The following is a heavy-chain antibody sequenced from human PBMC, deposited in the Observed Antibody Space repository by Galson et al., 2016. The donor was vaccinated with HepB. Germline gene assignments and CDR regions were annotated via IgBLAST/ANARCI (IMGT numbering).Heavy chain of an antibody. Sequence: LSLTCTVSGGSVSSGDYYWNWIRQPPGKGPEWIAYIYYSGNTNYNPSLKDRLSIAADTANNQFSLKLNSVTAADTAIYFCARLGAALDYWGQGILVTVSS. D-gene: IGHD1-26*01. CDR2: IYYSGNT. CDR1: GGSVSSGDYY. V-gene: IGHV4-61*08. J-gene: IGHJ4*02. CDR3: ARLGAALDY.